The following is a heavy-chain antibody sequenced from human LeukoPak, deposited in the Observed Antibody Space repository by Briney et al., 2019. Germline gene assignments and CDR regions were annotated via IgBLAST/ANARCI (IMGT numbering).Heavy chain of an antibody. CDR1: GFTFSSYS. CDR2: ISSSSSYI. CDR3: ARGPVWSGYYNIDY. D-gene: IGHD3-3*01. V-gene: IGHV3-21*01. J-gene: IGHJ4*02. Sequence: GGSLRLSCAASGFTFSSYSMNWVRQAPGKGLEWVSSISSSSSYIYYADSVKGRFTISRDNAENSLYLQMNSLRAEDTAVYYCARGPVWSGYYNIDYGGQGTLVTVSS.